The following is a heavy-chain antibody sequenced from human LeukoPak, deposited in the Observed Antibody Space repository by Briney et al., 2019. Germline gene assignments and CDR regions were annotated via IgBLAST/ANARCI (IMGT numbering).Heavy chain of an antibody. J-gene: IGHJ4*02. Sequence: SETLSLTCTVPGDSISSSFWNWIRQPPGQRLEWIGNIYYSGSTNYNPALKSRVTFSVDTTKNQVSLKLSSATAADTAVYYCARGALGAHPVDYWGQGAPVIVSS. CDR3: ARGALGAHPVDY. D-gene: IGHD1-26*01. CDR2: IYYSGST. CDR1: GDSISSSF. V-gene: IGHV4-59*01.